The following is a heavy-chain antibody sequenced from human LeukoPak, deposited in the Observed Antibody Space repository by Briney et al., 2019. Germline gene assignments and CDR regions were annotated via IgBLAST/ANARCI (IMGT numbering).Heavy chain of an antibody. CDR1: GGSISSSSYY. D-gene: IGHD6-6*01. Sequence: SETLSLTCTVSGGSISSSSYYWGWIRQPPGKGLEWIGSIYYSGRTYYNPSLKSRVNISVATSKNQFSLKLSSVTAADTAVYYCARPYSSSGEDVIWFDPWGQGTLVTVSS. CDR2: IYYSGRT. V-gene: IGHV4-39*01. J-gene: IGHJ5*02. CDR3: ARPYSSSGEDVIWFDP.